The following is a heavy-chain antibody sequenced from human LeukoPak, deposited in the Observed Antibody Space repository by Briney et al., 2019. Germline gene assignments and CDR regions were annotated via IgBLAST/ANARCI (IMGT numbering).Heavy chain of an antibody. D-gene: IGHD1-26*01. Sequence: ASETLSLTCTVSGGSISRYYWSWIRQPPGKGLEWLGYIYYTGSTNYNPSLKSRVTISVDTSKSQFSLKLSSVTAADTAMYYCARHRASGSYAFDIWGQGAMVTVSS. J-gene: IGHJ3*02. V-gene: IGHV4-59*08. CDR2: IYYTGST. CDR1: GGSISRYY. CDR3: ARHRASGSYAFDI.